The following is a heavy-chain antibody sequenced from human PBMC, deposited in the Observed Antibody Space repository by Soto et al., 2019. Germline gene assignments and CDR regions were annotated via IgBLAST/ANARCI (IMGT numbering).Heavy chain of an antibody. CDR1: GGSISSGGTGSY. V-gene: IGHV4-31*03. Sequence: QVQLQESGPGLVKPSQTLSLTCTVSGGSISSGGTGSYWTWIRQLPGKGLEWIGSIYYTGNTYHNPSLNSRPTISIDTSENQFSLKLTSVTAADTAVYFCASGHDAYKVRYWGQGTLVTVSS. CDR3: ASGHDAYKVRY. J-gene: IGHJ4*02. CDR2: IYYTGNT. D-gene: IGHD1-1*01.